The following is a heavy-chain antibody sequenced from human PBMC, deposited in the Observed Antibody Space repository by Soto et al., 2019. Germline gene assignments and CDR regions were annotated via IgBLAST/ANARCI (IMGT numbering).Heavy chain of an antibody. Sequence: TLSLTCAVYGGSFSGYYWSWISQPPGKGLEWIGEINHSGTTNCNPSLKSRVTISVDTSKNQFSLHLSSVTAADTAMYYCARLNSGWYPFDYWGQGTPVTVSS. CDR1: GGSFSGYY. CDR2: INHSGTT. D-gene: IGHD6-13*01. J-gene: IGHJ4*02. V-gene: IGHV4-34*01. CDR3: ARLNSGWYPFDY.